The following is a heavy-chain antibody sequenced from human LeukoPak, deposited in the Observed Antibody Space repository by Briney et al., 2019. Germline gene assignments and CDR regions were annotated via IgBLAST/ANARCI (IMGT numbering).Heavy chain of an antibody. CDR1: GGSFSGYY. V-gene: IGHV4-34*01. J-gene: IGHJ2*01. Sequence: PSETLSLTCDVYGGSFSGYYWSWIRQPPGKGLEWIGEFARDGNTNYNPSLKSRVTISVDTSRNQFSLKVNSVTAADTAVYSCARLFDFWSGSYWYFDLWGRGTLVTVSS. CDR2: FARDGNT. CDR3: ARLFDFWSGSYWYFDL. D-gene: IGHD3-3*01.